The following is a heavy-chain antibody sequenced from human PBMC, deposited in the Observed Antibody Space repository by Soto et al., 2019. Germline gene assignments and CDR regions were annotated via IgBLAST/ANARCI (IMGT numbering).Heavy chain of an antibody. J-gene: IGHJ4*02. CDR3: ARNRDGYNLN. Sequence: QVQLQESGPGLVKPSETLSLTCTVSGGSISSYYWSWIRQPPGKGLEWIGYVYYSGSTNYNPSLKSRVTISVDTSKNQFSLKLSSVTAADTAVYYCARNRDGYNLNWGQGTLVTVSS. CDR2: VYYSGST. D-gene: IGHD5-12*01. V-gene: IGHV4-59*01. CDR1: GGSISSYY.